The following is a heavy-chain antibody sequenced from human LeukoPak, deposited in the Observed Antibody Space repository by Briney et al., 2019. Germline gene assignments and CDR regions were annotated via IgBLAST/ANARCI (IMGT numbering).Heavy chain of an antibody. CDR3: ARRGWLVNFDY. Sequence: GGSLRLSCAASGFTVSNNYMSWVRQAPGKGLEWVSLIYSGGSTYYADSVKGRFTISRDNSKNTLYLQMNTLRAEDTAIYYCARRGWLVNFDYWGQGTLVTVSS. D-gene: IGHD6-19*01. J-gene: IGHJ4*02. CDR2: IYSGGST. CDR1: GFTVSNNY. V-gene: IGHV3-53*01.